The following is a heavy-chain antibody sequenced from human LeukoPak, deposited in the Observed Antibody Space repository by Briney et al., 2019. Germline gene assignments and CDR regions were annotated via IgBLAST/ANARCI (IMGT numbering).Heavy chain of an antibody. V-gene: IGHV3-23*01. J-gene: IGHJ4*02. Sequence: PGGSLRLSCAASGFIFSTHAMSWVRLAPGRGLGWVSVVSSGGGTTYYADFVKGRFTISRNNSMSTLSLQMRSLGVEDTAMYYCARGYCSGGSCNWGQFDSWGQGTLVTVS. CDR1: GFIFSTHA. CDR3: ARGYCSGGSCNWGQFDS. D-gene: IGHD2-15*01. CDR2: VSSGGGTT.